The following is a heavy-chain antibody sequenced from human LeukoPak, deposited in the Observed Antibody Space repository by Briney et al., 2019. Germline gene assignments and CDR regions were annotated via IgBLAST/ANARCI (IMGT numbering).Heavy chain of an antibody. D-gene: IGHD4-17*01. J-gene: IGHJ4*02. V-gene: IGHV3-9*01. CDR3: AKDKTSTVTTPSDY. Sequence: GRSLRLSCAASGFTFDDYAMHWVRQAPGKGLEWVSGISWNSGSIGYADSVKGRFTISRDNAKNSLYLQMNSLRDEDTALYYCAKDKTSTVTTPSDYWGQGTLVTVSS. CDR1: GFTFDDYA. CDR2: ISWNSGSI.